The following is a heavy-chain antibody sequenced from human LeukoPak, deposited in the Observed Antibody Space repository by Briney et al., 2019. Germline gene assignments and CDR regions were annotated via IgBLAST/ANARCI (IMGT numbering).Heavy chain of an antibody. Sequence: GGSLRLSCAASEFTFSSYGMSWVRQAPGKGLEWVANIKQDGSEEYYVDSVKGRFTISRDNSKNTLYLQMNSLRAEDTAVCYCAKPRRGYYYGSGSSFDAFDIWGQGTVVTVSS. V-gene: IGHV3-7*01. J-gene: IGHJ3*02. D-gene: IGHD3-10*01. CDR3: AKPRRGYYYGSGSSFDAFDI. CDR2: IKQDGSEE. CDR1: EFTFSSYG.